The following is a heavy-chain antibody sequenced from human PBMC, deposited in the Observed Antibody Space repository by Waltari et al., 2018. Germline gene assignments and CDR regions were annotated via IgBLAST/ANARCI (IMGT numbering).Heavy chain of an antibody. V-gene: IGHV1-2*02. CDR2: INPNSGGT. D-gene: IGHD2-2*01. J-gene: IGHJ6*03. CDR1: GYTFTGYY. Sequence: QVQLVQSGAEVKKPGASVKVSCKASGYTFTGYYMHWVRQAPGQGLEWMGWINPNSGGTNYAQKFQGRVTMTRDTSISTAYMELSRLRSDDTAVYYCAREQVPAASGYYYYMDVWGKGTTVTVSS. CDR3: AREQVPAASGYYYYMDV.